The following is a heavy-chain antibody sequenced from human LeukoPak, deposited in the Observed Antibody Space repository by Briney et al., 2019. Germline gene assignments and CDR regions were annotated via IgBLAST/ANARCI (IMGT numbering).Heavy chain of an antibody. J-gene: IGHJ6*02. Sequence: ASVKVSCKASGYTFTSYGISWVRQAPGQGLEWMGWISAYNGNTNYAQKLQGRVTMTTDTSTSTAYMELRSLRSDDTAVYYRAIYCSSTSCYRDYYYYYGMDVWGQGTTVTVSS. CDR3: AIYCSSTSCYRDYYYYYGMDV. CDR1: GYTFTSYG. V-gene: IGHV1-18*01. D-gene: IGHD2-2*01. CDR2: ISAYNGNT.